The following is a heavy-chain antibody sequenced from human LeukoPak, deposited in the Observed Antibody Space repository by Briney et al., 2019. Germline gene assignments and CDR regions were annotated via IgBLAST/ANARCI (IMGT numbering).Heavy chain of an antibody. CDR2: IYPGGSET. CDR3: ARASRDGYNQNFDH. J-gene: IGHJ4*02. D-gene: IGHD5-24*01. Sequence: GESLRISCKGLGYDFSTYWNAWVRQRPGKGLEWMGIIYPGGSETRYDPSFQGQVTISADRSTSTAYLQWSSLRASDTAMYYCARASRDGYNQNFDHWGQGTLVTVSS. V-gene: IGHV5-51*01. CDR1: GYDFSTYW.